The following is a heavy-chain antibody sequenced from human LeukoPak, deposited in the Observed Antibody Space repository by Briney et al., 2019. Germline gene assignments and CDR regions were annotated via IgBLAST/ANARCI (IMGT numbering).Heavy chain of an antibody. CDR1: GGSISNYF. J-gene: IGHJ4*02. CDR3: ARDESYFDY. V-gene: IGHV4-59*12. CDR2: IYYSGST. Sequence: PSETLSLTCTVSGGSISNYFWSWIRQPPGKGLEWIGSIYYSGSTHYNPSLKSRVTISVDTSKNQFSLKLSSVTAADTAVYYCARDESYFDYWGQGTLVTVSS.